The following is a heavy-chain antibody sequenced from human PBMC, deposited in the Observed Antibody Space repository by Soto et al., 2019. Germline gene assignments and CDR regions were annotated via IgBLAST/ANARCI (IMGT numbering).Heavy chain of an antibody. V-gene: IGHV3-11*06. D-gene: IGHD5-12*01. CDR3: ARVVRDGYLYWYFAL. CDR1: GFTFSDYY. Sequence: QVQLVESGGGLVKPGGSLRLSCAASGFTFSDYYMSWIRQAPGKGLEWVSDISSSSSYTNYADSVKGRVTSSRDNAKSSLYLLMNSLRAEDTAVYYCARVVRDGYLYWYFALWGRGTLVTVSS. J-gene: IGHJ2*01. CDR2: ISSSSSYT.